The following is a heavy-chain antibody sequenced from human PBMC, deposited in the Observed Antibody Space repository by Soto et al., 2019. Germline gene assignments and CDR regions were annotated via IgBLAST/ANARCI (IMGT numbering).Heavy chain of an antibody. CDR2: INHSGST. J-gene: IGHJ6*03. CDR3: ARARGYYGSGGYYLPYYYMDV. Sequence: SETLCVTCAVDGGSFSGYYWSWIRQPPGKGLEWIGEINHSGSTNYNPSLKSRVTISVDTSKNQFSLKLSSATAADTAVYYCARARGYYGSGGYYLPYYYMDVWGKGTTVTVS. D-gene: IGHD3-10*01. V-gene: IGHV4-34*01. CDR1: GGSFSGYY.